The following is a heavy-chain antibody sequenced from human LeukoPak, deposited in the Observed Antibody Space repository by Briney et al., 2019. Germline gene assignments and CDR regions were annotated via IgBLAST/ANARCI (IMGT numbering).Heavy chain of an antibody. V-gene: IGHV3-30*03. Sequence: PGGSLRLSCAASGFTFSSYGMHWVRQAPGKGLEWVAVISYDGSNKYYADSVKGRFTISRDNSKNTLYLQMNSLRAEDTAVYYCAGSSHFPLLRFDPWGQGTLVTVSS. CDR2: ISYDGSNK. D-gene: IGHD2-15*01. CDR3: AGSSHFPLLRFDP. CDR1: GFTFSSYG. J-gene: IGHJ5*02.